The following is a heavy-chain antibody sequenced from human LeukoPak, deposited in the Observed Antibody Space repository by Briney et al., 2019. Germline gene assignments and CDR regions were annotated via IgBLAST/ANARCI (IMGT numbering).Heavy chain of an antibody. CDR1: GYTFTTYD. Sequence: ASVKVSCKASGYTFTTYDINWVRQATGQGLEWMAWMDPNSDNTGYAQKLQGRVTMTTDTSTSTAYMELRSLRSDDTAVYYCARDYYDSSGYSSNDYWGQGTLVTVSS. CDR3: ARDYYDSSGYSSNDY. CDR2: MDPNSDNT. V-gene: IGHV1-8*02. J-gene: IGHJ4*02. D-gene: IGHD3-22*01.